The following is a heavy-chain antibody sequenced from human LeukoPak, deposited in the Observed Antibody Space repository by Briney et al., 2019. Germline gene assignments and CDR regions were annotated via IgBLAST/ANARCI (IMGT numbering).Heavy chain of an antibody. CDR1: GYTFTSYG. D-gene: IGHD3-9*01. V-gene: IGHV1-18*01. J-gene: IGHJ4*02. CDR2: ISAYNGNT. CDR3: ARWGTDILTGYSD. Sequence: ASVKVSCKASGYTFTSYGISWVRQAPGQGLEWMGWISAYNGNTNYAQEFQGRVTVTRDTSTSTVYMELSSLRSEDTAVYYCARWGTDILTGYSDWGQGTLVTVSS.